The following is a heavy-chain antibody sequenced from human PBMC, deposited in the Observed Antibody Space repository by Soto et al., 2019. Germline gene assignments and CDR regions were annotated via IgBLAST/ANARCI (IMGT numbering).Heavy chain of an antibody. V-gene: IGHV3-21*01. D-gene: IGHD3-3*01. Sequence: GGSLRLSCAASGFTFSSYSMNWVRQAPGKGLEWVSSISSSSSYIYYADSVKGRFTISRDNAKNSLYLQMNSLRAEDTAVYYCARALDYDFRSGQYYFDYWGQGT. J-gene: IGHJ4*02. CDR1: GFTFSSYS. CDR2: ISSSSSYI. CDR3: ARALDYDFRSGQYYFDY.